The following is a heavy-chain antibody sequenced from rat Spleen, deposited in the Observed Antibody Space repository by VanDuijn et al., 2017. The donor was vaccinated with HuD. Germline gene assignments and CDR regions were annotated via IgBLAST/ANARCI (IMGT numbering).Heavy chain of an antibody. J-gene: IGHJ1*01. Sequence: EVHLVESGGGLVAPGRSLKLSCAVSGFTFSDYAMAWVRQAPTKGLEWVASISPSGGSTYYRDSVKGRFTISRDNAKSTLYLQMDSLRSEDTATYYCATDRDYSGDWYFDFWGPGTMVTVSS. CDR3: ATDRDYSGDWYFDF. CDR1: GFTFSDYA. D-gene: IGHD1-1*01. CDR2: ISPSGGST. V-gene: IGHV5-19*01.